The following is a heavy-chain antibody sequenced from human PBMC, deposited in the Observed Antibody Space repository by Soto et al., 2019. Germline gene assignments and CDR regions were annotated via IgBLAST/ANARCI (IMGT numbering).Heavy chain of an antibody. D-gene: IGHD5-18*01. CDR1: GGSFSGYY. V-gene: IGHV4-34*01. CDR3: ARGKTRLWLRYYFDY. CDR2: INHSGST. J-gene: IGHJ4*02. Sequence: QVQLQQWGAGLLKPSETLSLTCAVYGGSFSGYYWSWIRQPPGKGLEWIGEINHSGSTNYNPSLKSRVTISVDTSKNQFSLKLSSVTAADTAVYYCARGKTRLWLRYYFDYWGQGTLVTVSS.